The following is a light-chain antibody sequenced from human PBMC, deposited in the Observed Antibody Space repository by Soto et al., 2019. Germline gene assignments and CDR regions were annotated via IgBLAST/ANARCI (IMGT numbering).Light chain of an antibody. CDR2: DAS. Sequence: EIVLTQSPATLSLSPGEGATVSCRASQSVSSHLAWYQQKRGQAPRLLIYDASSRASGIPARFSGRGSGTDFTLTISYLEPEDFAIYYCQQGGNWPLTFGQGTRLGIK. CDR3: QQGGNWPLT. J-gene: IGKJ5*01. CDR1: QSVSSH. V-gene: IGKV3-11*01.